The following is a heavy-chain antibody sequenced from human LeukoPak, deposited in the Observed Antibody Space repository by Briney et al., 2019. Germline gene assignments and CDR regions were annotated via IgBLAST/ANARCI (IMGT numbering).Heavy chain of an antibody. CDR1: GFTFSDYY. CDR2: ISASGRDT. CDR3: ARDGLTETTRDSDY. Sequence: GGSLRLSCAVSGFTFSDYYMSWIRQAPGKGLEWISYISASGRDTYYADSVKGRFTTSRDNAKNSLYLQMNSLRAEDTAVYYCARDGLTETTRDSDYWGQGTLVTVSS. J-gene: IGHJ4*02. V-gene: IGHV3-11*06. D-gene: IGHD4-11*01.